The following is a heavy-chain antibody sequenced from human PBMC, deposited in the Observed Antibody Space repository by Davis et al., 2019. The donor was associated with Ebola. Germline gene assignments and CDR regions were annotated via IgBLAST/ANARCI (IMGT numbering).Heavy chain of an antibody. D-gene: IGHD3-10*01. V-gene: IGHV3-7*01. J-gene: IGHJ5*02. CDR2: IKQDGSEK. Sequence: PGGSLRLSCTASAASRFSFSASIIHWVRQAPGKGLKWVASIKQDGSEKYYVDSVKGRFTVSRDNSKNSVYLQMNSRRVEDTAVYYCARVGLLWFGVEGNWFDPWGQGTLVTVSS. CDR3: ARVGLLWFGVEGNWFDP. CDR1: AASRFSFSASI.